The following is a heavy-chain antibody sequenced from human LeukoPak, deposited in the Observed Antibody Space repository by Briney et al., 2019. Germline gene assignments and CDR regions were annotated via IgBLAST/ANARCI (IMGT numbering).Heavy chain of an antibody. CDR1: GYSISSGYY. V-gene: IGHV4-38-2*02. J-gene: IGHJ6*03. CDR2: IYHSGST. D-gene: IGHD3-16*01. CDR3: ARVKDPGGYYYYYYMDV. Sequence: SETLSLTCTVSGYSISSGYYWGWIRPPPGKGLEWIGSIYHSGSTYYNPSLKSRVTISVDTSKNQFSLKLSSVTAADTAMYYCARVKDPGGYYYYYYMDVWGKGTTVTVSS.